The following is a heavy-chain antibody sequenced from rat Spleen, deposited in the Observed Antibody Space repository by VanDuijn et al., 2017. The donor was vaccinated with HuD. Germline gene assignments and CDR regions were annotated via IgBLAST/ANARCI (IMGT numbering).Heavy chain of an antibody. V-gene: IGHV5-25*01. J-gene: IGHJ2*01. D-gene: IGHD1-9*01. Sequence: EVQLVESGGGLVQTGRSLKLSCAASGFTFSSFPMAWVRQAPEKGPEWVASISSGGGVTWYRDSVKGRFTVSRDNADSTLYLQVDSLRSEDTAIYYCARRHYGYTDYFDYWGQGVMVTVSS. CDR3: ARRHYGYTDYFDY. CDR1: GFTFSSFP. CDR2: ISSGGGVT.